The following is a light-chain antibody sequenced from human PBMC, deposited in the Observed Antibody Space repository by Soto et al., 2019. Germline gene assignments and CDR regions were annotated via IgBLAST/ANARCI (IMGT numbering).Light chain of an antibody. CDR3: QQYNDWTPT. V-gene: IGKV3D-15*01. CDR2: GAS. J-gene: IGKJ1*01. CDR1: QSVRSN. Sequence: EIVITQSPATLSASPGERATLSCRASQSVRSNLAWYPQTPGQAPRLLIYGASTRETGIPARFSGSGAGTDCTRSIGSLQSEDFEVYYCQQYNDWTPTFGQGTKVDIK.